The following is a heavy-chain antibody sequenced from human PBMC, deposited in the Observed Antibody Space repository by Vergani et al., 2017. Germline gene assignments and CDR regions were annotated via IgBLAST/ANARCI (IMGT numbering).Heavy chain of an antibody. CDR3: AKEAGYCGGDCRYGMDV. V-gene: IGHV3-21*04. CDR2: ISSSSSYI. D-gene: IGHD2-21*02. J-gene: IGHJ6*02. Sequence: EVQLVESGGGLVKPGGSLRLSCAASGFTFSSYSMNWVRQAPGKGLEWVSSISSSSSYIYYADSVKGRFTISRDNAKNSLYLQMNSLRTEDTALYYCAKEAGYCGGDCRYGMDVWGQGTTVTVSS. CDR1: GFTFSSYS.